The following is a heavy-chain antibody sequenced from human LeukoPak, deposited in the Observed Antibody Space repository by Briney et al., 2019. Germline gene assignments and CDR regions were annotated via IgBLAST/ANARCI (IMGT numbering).Heavy chain of an antibody. V-gene: IGHV4-31*03. CDR3: ARYGDYRWDAFDI. J-gene: IGHJ3*02. CDR2: IYYSGST. D-gene: IGHD4-17*01. Sequence: SETLSLTCTVSGGSISSGGYYWSWIRQHPGKGLEWIGYIYYSGSTYYNPSLKSRVTISVDTYKNQFSLKLSSVTAADTAVYYCARYGDYRWDAFDIWGQGTMVTVSS. CDR1: GGSISSGGYY.